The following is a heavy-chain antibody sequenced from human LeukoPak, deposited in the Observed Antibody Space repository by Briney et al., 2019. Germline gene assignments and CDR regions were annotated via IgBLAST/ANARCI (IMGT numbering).Heavy chain of an antibody. CDR3: ARYDFWSGSNFDY. CDR2: IKQDGNEK. D-gene: IGHD3/OR15-3a*01. Sequence: GGSLRLSCAASGFTFSSYWMTWVRQAPGKGLEWVANIKQDGNEKYYVDSVKGRFTISRDNAKNSLYLQMNSLRAEDTAVYYCARYDFWSGSNFDYWGQGTLVTVSS. J-gene: IGHJ4*02. V-gene: IGHV3-7*03. CDR1: GFTFSSYW.